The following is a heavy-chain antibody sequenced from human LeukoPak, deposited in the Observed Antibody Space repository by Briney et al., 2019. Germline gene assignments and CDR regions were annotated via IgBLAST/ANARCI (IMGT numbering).Heavy chain of an antibody. V-gene: IGHV3-20*04. Sequence: GGSLRLSCAASGFTFDDYGMSWVRQAPGKGLEWVSGINWNGGSTGYADSVKGRFTISRDNTKKALYLQMNSLRVEDTGVYFCAREGRPDALDVWGQGTMVTVSS. J-gene: IGHJ3*01. CDR3: AREGRPDALDV. CDR2: INWNGGST. CDR1: GFTFDDYG.